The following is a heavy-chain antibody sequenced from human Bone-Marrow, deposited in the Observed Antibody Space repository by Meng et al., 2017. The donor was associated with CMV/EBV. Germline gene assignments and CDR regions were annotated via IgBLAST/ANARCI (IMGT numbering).Heavy chain of an antibody. V-gene: IGHV3-13*01. Sequence: GESLKISCAACGFTFSSYDMHWVRQTTGKGLEWVSAIGTAGDTYYPGSVKGRFTISRENAKNSFYLQMSSLRAEDTAVYYCARAGQPDYWGQGTLVTVSS. CDR2: IGTAGDT. D-gene: IGHD3-10*01. J-gene: IGHJ4*02. CDR1: GFTFSSYD. CDR3: ARAGQPDY.